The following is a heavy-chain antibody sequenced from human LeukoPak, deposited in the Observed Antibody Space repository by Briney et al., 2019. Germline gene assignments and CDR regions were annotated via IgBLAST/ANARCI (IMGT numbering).Heavy chain of an antibody. J-gene: IGHJ3*02. D-gene: IGHD3-22*01. CDR1: GFTFSNYA. V-gene: IGHV3-23*01. Sequence: GGSLRLSCAASGFTFSNYAMSWVRQTPGKGLEWVSTISGGSTSTYYADSVKGRFTISRDDSRNTLYLQMNSLRVEDTAVYYCAIRTRYYYDSSGYYSYVKAGAFDIWGQGTMVTVSS. CDR3: AIRTRYYYDSSGYYSYVKAGAFDI. CDR2: ISGGSTST.